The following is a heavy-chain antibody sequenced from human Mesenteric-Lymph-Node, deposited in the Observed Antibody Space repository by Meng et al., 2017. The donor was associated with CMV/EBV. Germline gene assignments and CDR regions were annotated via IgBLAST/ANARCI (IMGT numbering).Heavy chain of an antibody. J-gene: IGHJ4*02. D-gene: IGHD3-3*01. Sequence: KVSCTASGYIFTTYAMHWVRQAPGQGLEWMGQINPVGGVTTYAQNFQGRVTVTRDTSTTTVYMEVSSLRSEDTAVYYCARDHDGFDYWGQGTLVTVSS. CDR2: INPVGGVT. V-gene: IGHV1-46*01. CDR3: ARDHDGFDY. CDR1: GYIFTTYA.